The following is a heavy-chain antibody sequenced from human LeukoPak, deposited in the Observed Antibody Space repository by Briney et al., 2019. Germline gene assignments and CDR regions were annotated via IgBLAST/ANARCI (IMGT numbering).Heavy chain of an antibody. J-gene: IGHJ4*02. CDR2: ISGSGGST. CDR1: GFTFSSYA. Sequence: GGSLRLSCAASGFTFSSYAMSWVRQAPGKGLEWASAISGSGGSTYYADSVKGRFTISRDNSKNTLYLQMNSLRAEDTAVYYCAKDRSRYCSGGSCYLSFDYWGQGTLVTVSS. D-gene: IGHD2-15*01. CDR3: AKDRSRYCSGGSCYLSFDY. V-gene: IGHV3-23*01.